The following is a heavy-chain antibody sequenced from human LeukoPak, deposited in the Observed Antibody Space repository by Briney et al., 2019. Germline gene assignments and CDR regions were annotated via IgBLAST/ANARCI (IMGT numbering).Heavy chain of an antibody. Sequence: GGSLRLSCAASGFSFSTYAMNWVRQAPGKGLEWVSYISSSGSTIYYADSVKGRFTISRDNAKNSLYLQMNSLRAEDTAVYYCARSPEDIVVVPAAFDYWGQGTLVTVSS. CDR1: GFSFSTYA. CDR2: ISSSGSTI. CDR3: ARSPEDIVVVPAAFDY. V-gene: IGHV3-48*03. J-gene: IGHJ4*02. D-gene: IGHD2-2*01.